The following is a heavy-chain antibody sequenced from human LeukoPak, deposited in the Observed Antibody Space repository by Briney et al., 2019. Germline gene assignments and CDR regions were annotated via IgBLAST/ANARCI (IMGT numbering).Heavy chain of an antibody. CDR1: GFTFSDYS. CDR2: MKEDGSEI. CDR3: ARPRGCGSTRCNNFDY. D-gene: IGHD2-2*01. Sequence: GGSLRLSCAASGFTFSDYSMSWVRQAPGKGLEWVAKMKEDGSEIFYVDSVKGRFTISRDNAKNSLYLQMNSLRPEDSAVYYCARPRGCGSTRCNNFDYWGQGTLVTVSS. J-gene: IGHJ4*02. V-gene: IGHV3-7*01.